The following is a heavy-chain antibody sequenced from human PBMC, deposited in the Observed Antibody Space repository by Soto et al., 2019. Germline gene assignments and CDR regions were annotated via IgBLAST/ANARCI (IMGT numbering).Heavy chain of an antibody. Sequence: GGSLRLSCAASGFTFNTYNMNWIRQAPGKGLEWVSYILSSSGTIYYADSVKGRFTISRDNAKNSVYLQMDSLRAEDTAIYYCASKIFGTTYFTYWGQRALVTVSS. CDR1: GFTFNTYN. V-gene: IGHV3-48*01. J-gene: IGHJ4*02. CDR2: ILSSSGTI. CDR3: ASKIFGTTYFTY. D-gene: IGHD1-7*01.